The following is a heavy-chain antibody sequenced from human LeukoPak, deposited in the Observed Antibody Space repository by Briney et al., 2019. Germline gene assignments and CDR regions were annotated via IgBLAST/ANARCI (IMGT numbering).Heavy chain of an antibody. D-gene: IGHD3-22*01. CDR2: INPNSGGT. J-gene: IGHJ4*02. V-gene: IGHV1-2*02. Sequence: ASVKVSCKASGYTFTGYYMHWVRQAPGQGLEWMGWINPNSGGTNYAQKFRGRVTMTRDTSISTAYMELSRLRSDDTAVYYCARLDDSSGYYYFDYWGQGTLVTVSS. CDR3: ARLDDSSGYYYFDY. CDR1: GYTFTGYY.